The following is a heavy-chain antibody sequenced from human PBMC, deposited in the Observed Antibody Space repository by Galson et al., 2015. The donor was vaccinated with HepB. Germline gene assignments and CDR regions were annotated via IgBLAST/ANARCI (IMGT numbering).Heavy chain of an antibody. CDR3: ARLRDYDAFDI. Sequence: SLRLSCAASGFTFSSYSMNWVRQAPGKGLEWVSYISSSSSTIYYADSVKGRFTISRDNAKNSLYLQMNSLRAEDTAVYYCARLRDYDAFDIWGRGTMVTVSS. J-gene: IGHJ3*02. D-gene: IGHD4-17*01. CDR2: ISSSSSTI. CDR1: GFTFSSYS. V-gene: IGHV3-48*01.